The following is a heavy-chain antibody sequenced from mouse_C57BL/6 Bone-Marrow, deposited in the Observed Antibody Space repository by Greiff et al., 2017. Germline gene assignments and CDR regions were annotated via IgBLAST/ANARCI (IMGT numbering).Heavy chain of an antibody. CDR1: GFNIKDDY. V-gene: IGHV14-4*01. J-gene: IGHJ4*01. CDR2: IDPENGDT. Sequence: VQLKESGAELVRPGASVKLSCTASGFNIKDDYMHWVKQRPEQGLEWIGWIDPENGDTEYASKFQGKATITADTSSNTAYLQLSSLTSEDTAVYYCTTNYYGSIYLYYAMDYWGQGTSVTVSS. CDR3: TTNYYGSIYLYYAMDY. D-gene: IGHD1-1*01.